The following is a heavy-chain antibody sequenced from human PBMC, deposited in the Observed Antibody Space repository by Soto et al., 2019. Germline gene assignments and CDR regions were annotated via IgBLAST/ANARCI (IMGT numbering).Heavy chain of an antibody. D-gene: IGHD3-10*01. V-gene: IGHV1-69*13. J-gene: IGHJ6*02. CDR2: IIPIIGTT. CDR3: ARELKAPGSYYYGLDV. CDR1: GGSFSRYG. Sequence: ASVKVSCKASGGSFSRYGITWVRQAPGQGLEWMGGIIPIIGTTKYAQKFQGRVTVTADESTTTAYMELSSLISEDTAVYYCARELKAPGSYYYGLDVWGQGTTVTVSS.